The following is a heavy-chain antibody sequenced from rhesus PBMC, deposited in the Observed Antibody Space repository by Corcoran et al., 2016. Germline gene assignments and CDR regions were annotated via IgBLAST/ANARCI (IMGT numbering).Heavy chain of an antibody. CDR1: GASLSASYS. CDR2: IQGAGGIT. D-gene: IGHD1-38*01. Sequence: QVQLQESGPGLVKPSETLSLTSAVSGASLSASYSWTCIRPSPGSGLEWVGNIQGAGGITYYSTSCVSRVSASKDTSKNHFSLRLSSVTAAATAVYYCVITEQLVGGYYFADWGQGVLVTVSS. V-gene: IGHV4S7*01. J-gene: IGHJ4*01. CDR3: VITEQLVGGYYFAD.